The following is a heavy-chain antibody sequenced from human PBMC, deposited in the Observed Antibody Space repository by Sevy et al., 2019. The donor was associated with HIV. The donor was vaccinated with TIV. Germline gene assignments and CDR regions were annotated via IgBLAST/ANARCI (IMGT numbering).Heavy chain of an antibody. J-gene: IGHJ3*02. CDR2: ISDNGGET. CDR3: AKTISGVAQVFDM. Sequence: GGSLRLSCAFSGFNFGSYSMNWVRQGPGKGLEWVAGISDNGGETYHAVSVKGRFTVTRDNSKNTLFLQMNSLRAEDTAVHYCAKTISGVAQVFDMWGQGTMVTVSS. D-gene: IGHD3-3*01. CDR1: GFNFGSYS. V-gene: IGHV3-23*01.